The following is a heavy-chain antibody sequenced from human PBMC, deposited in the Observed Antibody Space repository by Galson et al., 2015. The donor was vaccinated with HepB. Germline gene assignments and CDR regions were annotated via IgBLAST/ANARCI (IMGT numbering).Heavy chain of an antibody. CDR3: ARVTWDLPLPFPSDLYGMDV. D-gene: IGHD1-26*01. CDR2: ITPYNGNT. Sequence: SVKVSCKASGFTFTGYGFSWVRQAPGQGLEWMGWITPYNGNTSYAQKVRARVTMTTDASTSTAYMELRNLTSDDAAVYYCARVTWDLPLPFPSDLYGMDVWGQGTTVTVSS. CDR1: GFTFTGYG. V-gene: IGHV1-18*01. J-gene: IGHJ6*02.